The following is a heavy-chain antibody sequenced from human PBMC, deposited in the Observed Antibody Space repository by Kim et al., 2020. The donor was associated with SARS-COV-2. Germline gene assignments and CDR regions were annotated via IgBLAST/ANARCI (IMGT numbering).Heavy chain of an antibody. J-gene: IGHJ4*02. V-gene: IGHV4-59*01. Sequence: KSRVPISVDTSKNQFSLKLSSVTAADTAVYYCARTYPDYDIMTGYYYFDYWGQGTLVTVSS. CDR3: ARTYPDYDIMTGYYYFDY. D-gene: IGHD3-9*01.